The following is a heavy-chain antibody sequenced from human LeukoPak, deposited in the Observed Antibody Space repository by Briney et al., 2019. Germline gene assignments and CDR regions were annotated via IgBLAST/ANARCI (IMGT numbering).Heavy chain of an antibody. V-gene: IGHV4-59*11. CDR3: ARGVTSYYYYYMDA. CDR2: IYYSGST. Sequence: SETLSLTCTVSGGSINNHYWSWIRQPPGKGLEWSGYIYYSGSTNYNPALKSRVTISVDTSKNQFSLKLSSVTAADTAVYYCARGVTSYYYYYMDAWGKGTTVTVSS. CDR1: GGSINNHY. J-gene: IGHJ6*03.